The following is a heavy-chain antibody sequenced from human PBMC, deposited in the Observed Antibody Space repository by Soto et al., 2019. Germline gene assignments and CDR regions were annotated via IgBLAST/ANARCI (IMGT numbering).Heavy chain of an antibody. Sequence: LGESLKISCKGSGSSFASYWIGCVRQMPGKELEWMGIIYPGDSDTRYSPSLQGQVTISADKSLRTAYLQWTSLKASDTALYYCASARSFPLGFYYDGTDVWGQGTPVTVSS. CDR3: ASARSFPLGFYYDGTDV. CDR1: GSSFASYW. CDR2: IYPGDSDT. J-gene: IGHJ6*02. D-gene: IGHD6-6*01. V-gene: IGHV5-51*01.